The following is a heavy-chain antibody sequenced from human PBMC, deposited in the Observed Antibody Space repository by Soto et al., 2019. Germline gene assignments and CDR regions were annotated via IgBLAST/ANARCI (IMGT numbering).Heavy chain of an antibody. Sequence: PSETLSLTCTVSGGSISSGDSFWSWLRQHPGQGLEWIGYIDYIGSAYYNTSLKSRVTTSVDTSKNQFSLRLCSVTVADTATYYWARGGKSASASHAFDIWGQGTVVTVSS. CDR3: ARGGKSASASHAFDI. CDR1: GGSISSGDSF. D-gene: IGHD6-13*01. CDR2: IDYIGSA. J-gene: IGHJ3*02. V-gene: IGHV4-31*03.